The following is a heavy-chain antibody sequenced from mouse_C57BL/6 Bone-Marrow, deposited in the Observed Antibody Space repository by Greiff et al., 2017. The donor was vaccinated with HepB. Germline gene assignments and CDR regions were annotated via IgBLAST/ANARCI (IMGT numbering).Heavy chain of an antibody. CDR3: ARGFITTALEGDY. J-gene: IGHJ2*01. CDR1: GFTFSSYG. CDR2: ISSGGSYT. D-gene: IGHD1-1*01. Sequence: EVKLVESGGDLVKPGGSLKLSCAASGFTFSSYGMSWVRQTPDKRLEWVATISSGGSYTYYPDSVKGRFTISRDNAKNTLYLQMSSLKSEDTAMYYCARGFITTALEGDYWGQGTTLTVSS. V-gene: IGHV5-6*01.